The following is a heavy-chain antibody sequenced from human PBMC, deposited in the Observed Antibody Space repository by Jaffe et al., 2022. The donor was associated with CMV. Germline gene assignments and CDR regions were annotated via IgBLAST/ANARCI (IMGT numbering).Heavy chain of an antibody. J-gene: IGHJ5*02. CDR3: KKQIMGLQVIEDDP. CDR1: GFSFSGSA. Sequence: EVQLVESGGGLVQPGGSLTLSCAASGFSFSGSAMHWVRQSSGRGLEWVGRIRTKANNYATTYAASVEGRFTISRDDSKSTAYLHMNSLKTEDTAIYYCKKQIMGLQVIEDDPWGQGTLVTVSS. V-gene: IGHV3-73*01. D-gene: IGHD2-21*01. CDR2: IRTKANNYAT.